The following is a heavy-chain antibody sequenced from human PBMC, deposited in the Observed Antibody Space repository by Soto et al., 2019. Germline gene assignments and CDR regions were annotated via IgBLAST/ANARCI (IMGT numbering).Heavy chain of an antibody. D-gene: IGHD2-2*01. V-gene: IGHV3-30-3*01. CDR1: GFTFSSYA. Sequence: GGSLRLSCAASGFTFSSYAMSWVRQAPGKGLEWVSVISYDGTNTYYADSVKGRFTISRDNSKNTLYLQMNSLRAEDTAVFYCARDRCSSTSCYLYYYYFYGMDVWGQGTTVTVSS. CDR3: ARDRCSSTSCYLYYYYFYGMDV. CDR2: ISYDGTNT. J-gene: IGHJ6*02.